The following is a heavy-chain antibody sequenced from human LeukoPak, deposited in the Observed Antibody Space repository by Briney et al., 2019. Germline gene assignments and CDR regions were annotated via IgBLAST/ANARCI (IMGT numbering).Heavy chain of an antibody. Sequence: GASVKVSCKASGYTFTGYYMHWVRQAPGQGLEWMGWIDPNSGGTNYAQKFQGRVTMTRDTSISTAYMEVSRLRSDDTAVYYCAREDCRETFCYGVDYWGQGTLVTVSS. J-gene: IGHJ4*02. CDR2: IDPNSGGT. CDR3: AREDCRETFCYGVDY. CDR1: GYTFTGYY. V-gene: IGHV1-2*02. D-gene: IGHD2-21*01.